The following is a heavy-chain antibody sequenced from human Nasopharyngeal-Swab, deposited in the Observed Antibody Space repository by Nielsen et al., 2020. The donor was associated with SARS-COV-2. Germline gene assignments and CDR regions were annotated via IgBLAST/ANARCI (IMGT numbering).Heavy chain of an antibody. CDR2: IFSGGTST. Sequence: GESLKISCAASGFTFSSYAMSWVRQAPGKGLEWVSVIFSGGTSTFYADSVKGRFTLSRDNSKNTLFLQMNSLRAEDTAVYYCAKGLADYGEDAFDIWGQGTMVTVSS. D-gene: IGHD3-16*01. CDR3: AKGLADYGEDAFDI. CDR1: GFTFSSYA. V-gene: IGHV3-23*03. J-gene: IGHJ3*02.